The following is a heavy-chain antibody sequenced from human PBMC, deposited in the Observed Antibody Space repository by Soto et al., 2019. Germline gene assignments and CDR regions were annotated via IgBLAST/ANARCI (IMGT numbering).Heavy chain of an antibody. CDR2: IYYSGST. CDR3: ARAGGDYAFGG. J-gene: IGHJ4*02. CDR1: GGSISSGDYY. V-gene: IGHV4-30-4*01. Sequence: SETLSLTCTVSGGSISSGDYYWSWIRQPPGKGLEWIGYIYYSGSTYYNPSLKSRVTISVDTSKNQFSLKLSSVTAADTAVYYCARAGGDYAFGGWGQGTLVTVSS. D-gene: IGHD4-17*01.